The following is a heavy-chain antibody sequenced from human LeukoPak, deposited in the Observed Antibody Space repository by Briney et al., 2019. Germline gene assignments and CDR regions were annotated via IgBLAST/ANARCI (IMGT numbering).Heavy chain of an antibody. CDR1: GYSFTSYW. V-gene: IGHV5-51*01. D-gene: IGHD3-10*01. Sequence: GESLKISCKGSGYSFTSYWIGWVRQMPGKGLEWMGIIYPGDSDTRYSPSFQGQVTISADKSISTAYLQWSSLKASDTAMYYCARGDYGSVFKPYYYYGMDVWGQGTTVTVSS. CDR3: ARGDYGSVFKPYYYYGMDV. J-gene: IGHJ6*02. CDR2: IYPGDSDT.